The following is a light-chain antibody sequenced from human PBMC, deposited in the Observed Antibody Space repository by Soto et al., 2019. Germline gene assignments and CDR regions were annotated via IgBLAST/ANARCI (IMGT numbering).Light chain of an antibody. CDR2: AAS. Sequence: DIQMTQSPSSLSASVGDRVTITCRASQSISSYLHWYQQKPGKAPKLLIYAASTLYTGVPSRFSGSGYGTEFTLTISSLQPDDFATYYCQQYNSYPITFGQGTRLEIK. CDR3: QQYNSYPIT. J-gene: IGKJ5*01. V-gene: IGKV1-9*01. CDR1: QSISSY.